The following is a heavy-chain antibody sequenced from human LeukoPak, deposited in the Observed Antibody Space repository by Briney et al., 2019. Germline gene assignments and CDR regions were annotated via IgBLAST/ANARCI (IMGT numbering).Heavy chain of an antibody. CDR1: GFTVSSNY. CDR3: AKDMKSTYYYDSSGYYGY. CDR2: IYSGGST. D-gene: IGHD3-22*01. Sequence: PGGSLRLSCAASGFTVSSNYMSWVRQAPGKGLEWVSVIYSGGSTYYADSVKGRFTISRDNSKNTLYLQMNSLRAEDTALYYCAKDMKSTYYYDSSGYYGYWGQGTLVTVSS. J-gene: IGHJ4*02. V-gene: IGHV3-53*05.